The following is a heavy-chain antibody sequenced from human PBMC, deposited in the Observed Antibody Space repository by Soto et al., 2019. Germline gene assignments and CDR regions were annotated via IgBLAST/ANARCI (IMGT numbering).Heavy chain of an antibody. Sequence: ASVKVCCKASGCTFTGYYMHWLRQAPGQGLEWMGWIIPKSGDTKYSQKFQGRVTMTRDTSIRTVYMEVTSLRSDDTAVYYCARGDFDSSDFYFAGWFDPWGQGTLVTVSS. J-gene: IGHJ5*02. CDR3: ARGDFDSSDFYFAGWFDP. CDR1: GCTFTGYY. D-gene: IGHD3-22*01. CDR2: IIPKSGDT. V-gene: IGHV1-2*02.